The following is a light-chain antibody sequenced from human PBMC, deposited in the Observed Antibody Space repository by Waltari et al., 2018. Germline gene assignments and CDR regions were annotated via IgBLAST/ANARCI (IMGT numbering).Light chain of an antibody. CDR2: EAS. Sequence: EIVLTQSPGTLSLPPGERATLSCRASQRVSRFLAWYQQKPGQAPRLRIYEASSRATDIPDRCSGSGSGTDFSRTISRLEPEDLAVYYCQKYGTLPATFGQGTKVEIK. J-gene: IGKJ1*01. V-gene: IGKV3-20*01. CDR1: QRVSRF. CDR3: QKYGTLPAT.